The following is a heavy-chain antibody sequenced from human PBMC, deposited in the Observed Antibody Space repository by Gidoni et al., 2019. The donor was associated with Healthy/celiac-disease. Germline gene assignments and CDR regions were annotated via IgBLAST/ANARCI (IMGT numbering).Heavy chain of an antibody. V-gene: IGHV4-61*01. J-gene: IGHJ4*02. D-gene: IGHD5-12*01. CDR3: ASRRDGYKRGEN. CDR1: GGSVSSGSYH. CDR2: IYYSGST. Sequence: QVQLPESGPGLVKPSETLSLLCTASGGSVSSGSYHWSWIRQPPGKGLEWIAYIYYSGSTNYNPSLKSRVIISVDTSKNQFSLKLSSVTAADTAVYYCASRRDGYKRGENWGQGTLVTVSS.